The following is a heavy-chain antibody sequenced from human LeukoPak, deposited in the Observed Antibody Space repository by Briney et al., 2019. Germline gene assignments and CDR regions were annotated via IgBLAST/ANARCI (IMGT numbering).Heavy chain of an antibody. CDR1: GFTFSSYS. CDR2: ISSSSSYI. J-gene: IGHJ3*02. D-gene: IGHD1-7*01. CDR3: ARANWNYKGNDAFDI. V-gene: IGHV3-21*01. Sequence: GGSLRLSCAASGFTFSSYSMNWVRQAPGKGLEWVSSISSSSSYIYYADSVKGRFTISRDNAKNSLYLQMNSLRAEDTAVYYCARANWNYKGNDAFDIWGQGTMVTVSS.